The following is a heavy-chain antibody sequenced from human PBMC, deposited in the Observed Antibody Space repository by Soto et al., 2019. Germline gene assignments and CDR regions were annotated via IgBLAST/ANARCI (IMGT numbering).Heavy chain of an antibody. J-gene: IGHJ4*02. V-gene: IGHV3-30*18. CDR3: AKDLTASGYDSLDGYKMGY. D-gene: IGHD5-12*01. CDR2: ISYDGSNK. CDR1: GFTFSSYG. Sequence: QVQLVESGGGVVQPGRSLRLSCAASGFTFSSYGMHWVRQAPGKGLEWVAVISYDGSNKYYADSVKGRFTISRDNSKNTLYLQMNSLRAEDTAVYYCAKDLTASGYDSLDGYKMGYWGQGTLVTVSS.